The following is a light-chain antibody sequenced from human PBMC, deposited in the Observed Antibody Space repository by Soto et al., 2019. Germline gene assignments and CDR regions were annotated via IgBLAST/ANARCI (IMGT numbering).Light chain of an antibody. J-gene: IGLJ1*01. Sequence: QSVLTQPPSVSGAPGQRVTISCTGSSSNIGAGYDVHWYQQLPGTAPKLLIYGNSNRPSGVPDRFSGSKSGTSASLAITGLQAEDEADYYCQSYDGSLSGSGYVFGTGTKVTVL. CDR2: GNS. V-gene: IGLV1-40*01. CDR3: QSYDGSLSGSGYV. CDR1: SSNIGAGYD.